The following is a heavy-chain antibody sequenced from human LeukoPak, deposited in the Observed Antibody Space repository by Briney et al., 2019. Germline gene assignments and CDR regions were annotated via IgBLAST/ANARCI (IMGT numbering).Heavy chain of an antibody. CDR1: GYTLTELS. J-gene: IGHJ4*02. CDR3: ASLKNFDYFDY. Sequence: GASVKVSCKVSGYTLTELSMHWVRQAPGKGLEWMGGFDPEDGETIYAQKFQGRVTITAAESTSTAYMELSSLRSEDTAVYYCASLKNFDYFDYWGQGTLVTVSS. CDR2: FDPEDGET. V-gene: IGHV1-24*01.